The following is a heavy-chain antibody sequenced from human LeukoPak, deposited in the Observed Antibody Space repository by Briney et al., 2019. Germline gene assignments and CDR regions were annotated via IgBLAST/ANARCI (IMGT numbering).Heavy chain of an antibody. D-gene: IGHD2-2*02. CDR3: ARAVAPIRFPYYYMDV. CDR2: ISYDGSNK. J-gene: IGHJ6*03. Sequence: PGGSLRLSCAASGFSFITYGIHWVRQAPGKGLEWVAVISYDGSNKYYADSVKGRFTISRDNAKNSLYLQMNSLRAEDTALYHCARAVAPIRFPYYYMDVWGKGTTVTVSS. CDR1: GFSFITYG. V-gene: IGHV3-30*12.